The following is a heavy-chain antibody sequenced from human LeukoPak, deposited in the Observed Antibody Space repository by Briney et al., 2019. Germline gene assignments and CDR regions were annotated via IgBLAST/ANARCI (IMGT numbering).Heavy chain of an antibody. V-gene: IGHV3-48*04. CDR2: IRSSGTNT. D-gene: IGHD1-7*01. CDR1: GFTFSSFS. Sequence: GGSLRLSCAASGFTFSSFSMNWVRQAPGKGLEWVSYIRSSGTNTDYTGSVKGRFTISRDNAKDSLYLQMNSLRAEDTAVYYCARMNYVSSGWGAPFDYWGQGTLVTVSS. CDR3: ARMNYVSSGWGAPFDY. J-gene: IGHJ4*02.